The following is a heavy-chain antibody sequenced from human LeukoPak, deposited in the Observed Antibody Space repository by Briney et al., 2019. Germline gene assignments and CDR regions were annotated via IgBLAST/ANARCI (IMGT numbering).Heavy chain of an antibody. CDR3: ARDEIALDS. V-gene: IGHV3-7*01. J-gene: IGHJ4*02. Sequence: GGSLRLSCAASGFTFSSYAMSWVRQPPGKGLEWVANINQGGSEKYYVDSVKGRFTISGANTKHSPYLQMNSLVAEDTGASDSARDEIALDSGGGGTQVPVPS. CDR2: INQGGSEK. D-gene: IGHD2-15*01. CDR1: GFTFSSYA.